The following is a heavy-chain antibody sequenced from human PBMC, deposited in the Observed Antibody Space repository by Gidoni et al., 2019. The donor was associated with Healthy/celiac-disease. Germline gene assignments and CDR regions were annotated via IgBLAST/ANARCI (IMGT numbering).Heavy chain of an antibody. V-gene: IGHV4-59*01. J-gene: IGHJ6*02. CDR3: ARVGLIAYCGGDCYGMDV. CDR1: GGSISRYS. D-gene: IGHD2-21*01. Sequence: QVQLQESGPGLVKPSATLSPTCTALGGSISRYSWSWIRQPPGKGLEWIGYIHSSGSTNYNPSLKSRVTISVDTTKNRFSLKLSSVTAADTAVYYCARVGLIAYCGGDCYGMDVWGQGTTVTVSS. CDR2: IHSSGST.